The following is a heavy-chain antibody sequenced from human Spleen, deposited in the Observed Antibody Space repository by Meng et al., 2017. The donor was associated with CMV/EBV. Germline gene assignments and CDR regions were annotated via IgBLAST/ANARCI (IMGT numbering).Heavy chain of an antibody. Sequence: TVSGGSISRGGYYWSWIRQHPGKGLEWIGYIYYSGSTYYNPSLKSRVTISVDTSKNQFSLKLSSVTAADTAVYYCATISSGYYYVGYWGQGTLVTVSS. V-gene: IGHV4-31*03. CDR2: IYYSGST. CDR1: GGSISRGGYY. D-gene: IGHD3-22*01. J-gene: IGHJ4*02. CDR3: ATISSGYYYVGY.